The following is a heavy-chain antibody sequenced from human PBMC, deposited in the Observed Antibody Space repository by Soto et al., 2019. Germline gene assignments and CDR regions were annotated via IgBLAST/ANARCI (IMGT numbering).Heavy chain of an antibody. CDR3: ARDLPEYSRSSAAFDI. J-gene: IGHJ3*02. CDR1: GFTFSNYG. Sequence: PGGSQRLFSASSGFTFSNYGMHWVRQAPGKGLELVGVIVFDRRSQNYADSVKSRFTISRDNAKNTLFLQMNSLRAEDTAVYFCARDLPEYSRSSAAFDIWGQGTMVTVSS. CDR2: IVFDRRSQ. D-gene: IGHD6-6*01. V-gene: IGHV3-33*01.